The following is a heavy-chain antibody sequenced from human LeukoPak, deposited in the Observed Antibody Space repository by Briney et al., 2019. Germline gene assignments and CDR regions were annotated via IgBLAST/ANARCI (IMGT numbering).Heavy chain of an antibody. CDR1: GFTFSNAW. D-gene: IGHD3-10*01. Sequence: GGSLRLSCAASGFTFSNAWMSWVRQAPGKGLEWVGRIKSKTDGGTTDYAAPVKGRFTISRDDSKNTAYLQMDSLKTEDTAVYYCTGNYYGSGSYADFDYWGQGTLVTVSS. V-gene: IGHV3-15*01. CDR2: IKSKTDGGTT. CDR3: TGNYYGSGSYADFDY. J-gene: IGHJ4*02.